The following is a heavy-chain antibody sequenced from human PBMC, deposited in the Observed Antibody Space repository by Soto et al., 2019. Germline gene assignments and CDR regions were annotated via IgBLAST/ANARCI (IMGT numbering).Heavy chain of an antibody. Sequence: QLQLQESGPGLVKPSETLSLTCTVSGGSISSSSYYWGWIRQPPGRGLEWIGSIYYSGSTYYNPSLKNRVTISLDTSKNQFSRNLSSVTVADTDVYYCARQHYDSSGYLLYYGMDVWGQGTTVTVSS. CDR3: ARQHYDSSGYLLYYGMDV. J-gene: IGHJ6*02. CDR2: IYYSGST. D-gene: IGHD3-22*01. V-gene: IGHV4-39*01. CDR1: GGSISSSSYY.